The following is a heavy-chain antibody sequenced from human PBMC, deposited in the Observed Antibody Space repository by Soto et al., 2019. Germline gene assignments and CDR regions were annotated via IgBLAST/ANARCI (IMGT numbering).Heavy chain of an antibody. J-gene: IGHJ4*02. CDR1: GDSINSDNYY. CDR2: IYYRGNT. Sequence: QLQLQESGPGLVKPSETLSLTCSVSGDSINSDNYYWGWIRQPPGKGLEWIGSIYYRGNTDYNPSLKTRVTISLDKSKSQFSLKLNSVTAADSAVYFCARLEGLATISYYFDYWGQGNLVTVSS. D-gene: IGHD3-9*01. V-gene: IGHV4-39*01. CDR3: ARLEGLATISYYFDY.